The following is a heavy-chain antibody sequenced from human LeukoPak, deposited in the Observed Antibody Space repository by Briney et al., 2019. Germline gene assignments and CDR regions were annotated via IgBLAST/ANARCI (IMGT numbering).Heavy chain of an antibody. CDR2: ISGSGGST. D-gene: IGHD6-13*01. CDR1: GFTFSGYG. V-gene: IGHV3-23*01. J-gene: IGHJ4*02. CDR3: AKDRQQLVSY. Sequence: GGSLRLSCAASGFTFSGYGMSWVRQAPGKGLEWVSAISGSGGSTYYADSVKGRFTISRDNSKNTLYLQMNSLRAEDTAVYYCAKDRQQLVSYWGQGTLVTVSS.